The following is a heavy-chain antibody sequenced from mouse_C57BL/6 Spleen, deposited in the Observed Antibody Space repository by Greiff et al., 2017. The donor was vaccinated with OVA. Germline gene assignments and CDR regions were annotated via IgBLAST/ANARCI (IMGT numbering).Heavy chain of an antibody. CDR3: ARSGDPAWFAY. D-gene: IGHD3-2*02. CDR1: GYTFTSYW. J-gene: IGHJ3*01. CDR2: IHPNSGST. Sequence: QVQLQQPGAEPVKPGASVKLSCKASGYTFTSYWMHWVKQRPGQGLEWIGMIHPNSGSTNYNEKFKSKATLTVDKSSSTAYMQLSSLTSEDSAVYYCARSGDPAWFAYWGQGTLVTVSA. V-gene: IGHV1-64*01.